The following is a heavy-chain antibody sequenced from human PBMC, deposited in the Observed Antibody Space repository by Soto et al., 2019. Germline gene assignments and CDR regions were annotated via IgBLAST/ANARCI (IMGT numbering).Heavy chain of an antibody. CDR3: THSPRSARCSGGNCYFFDS. J-gene: IGHJ4*02. Sequence: QITLKEPGHTVVKPTQTLTLTCTCSGFSVSASGVGVGWIRQPPGKALEWLALLFWADDKRYSPSLKSRVTLTTDPSKNQVVLTMTNMDPGDTATYYCTHSPRSARCSGGNCYFFDSWGQGTPVTVSS. CDR1: GFSVSASGVG. D-gene: IGHD2-15*01. CDR2: LFWADDK. V-gene: IGHV2-5*02.